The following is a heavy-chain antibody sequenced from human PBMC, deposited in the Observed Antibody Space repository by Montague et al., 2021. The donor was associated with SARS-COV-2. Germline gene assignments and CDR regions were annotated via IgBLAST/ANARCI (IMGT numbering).Heavy chain of an antibody. CDR1: GGSFSGYH. CDR2: INYSGGT. D-gene: IGHD6-19*01. CDR3: ARGGRQWLVIDPRYYFDY. Sequence: SETLSLTCAVYGGSFSGYHWSWIRQPPGKGLEWIGEINYSGGTNYNPSLKSRVTISVDTSKNQFSLKLSSVTAADTAVYYCARGGRQWLVIDPRYYFDYWGQGTLVTVPS. J-gene: IGHJ4*01. V-gene: IGHV4-34*01.